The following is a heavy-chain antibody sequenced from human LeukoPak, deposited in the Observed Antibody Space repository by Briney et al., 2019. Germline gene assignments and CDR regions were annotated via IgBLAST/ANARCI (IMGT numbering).Heavy chain of an antibody. CDR2: TSSSSGST. V-gene: IGHV3-48*01. D-gene: IGHD3-10*01. Sequence: PGGSLRLSCAVSGFTFSSYAMNWVRQAPGKGLEWLSFTSSSSGSTHYADSVKGRFTISRDNAKNSLHLQMNSLRAEDTAVYYRARGRDSGSFIIDYWGQGTLVTVSS. CDR1: GFTFSSYA. CDR3: ARGRDSGSFIIDY. J-gene: IGHJ4*02.